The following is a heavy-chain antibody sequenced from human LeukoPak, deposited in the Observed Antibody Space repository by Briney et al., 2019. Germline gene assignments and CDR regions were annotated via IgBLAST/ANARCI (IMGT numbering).Heavy chain of an antibody. Sequence: QAGGSLRLSCAASGFTFSSYWMHWVRQAPGKGLVGVSRINSDGSSTSYADSVKGRFTISRDNAKNTLYLQKNSLRAEDTAVYYCARVRSSSWYHPDAFDIWGQGTMVTVSS. CDR1: GFTFSSYW. CDR3: ARVRSSSWYHPDAFDI. D-gene: IGHD6-13*01. V-gene: IGHV3-74*01. CDR2: INSDGSST. J-gene: IGHJ3*02.